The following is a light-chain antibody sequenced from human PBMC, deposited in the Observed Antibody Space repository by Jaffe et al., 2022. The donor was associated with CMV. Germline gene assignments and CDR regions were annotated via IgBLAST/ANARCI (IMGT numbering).Light chain of an antibody. CDR3: QQYATHPRT. Sequence: DVVLSQSPDSLAVSLGERATINCKSSQNVLYSPNNRNYLAWFQQKPGQPPKLLIYWASFRDSGVPERFNGSGSGTDFSLTISSLQAEDVAIYYCQQYATHPRTFGQGTKVEIK. CDR2: WAS. CDR1: QNVLYSPNNRNY. J-gene: IGKJ1*01. V-gene: IGKV4-1*01.